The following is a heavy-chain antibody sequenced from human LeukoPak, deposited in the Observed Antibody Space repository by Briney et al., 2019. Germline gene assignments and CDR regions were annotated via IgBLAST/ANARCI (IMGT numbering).Heavy chain of an antibody. CDR3: ARRPPSYSDNSGTYYLGGFDY. D-gene: IGHD3-10*01. J-gene: IGHJ4*02. CDR1: GGSFSGYY. V-gene: IGHV4-34*01. CDR2: TNHSGST. Sequence: PSETLSLTCAVYGGSFSGYYWSWIRQPPGKGLEWIGETNHSGSTNYNPSLKSRVTISVDTSKNQSSLNLNSVTAADTAVYYCARRPPSYSDNSGTYYLGGFDYWGQGTQVTVSS.